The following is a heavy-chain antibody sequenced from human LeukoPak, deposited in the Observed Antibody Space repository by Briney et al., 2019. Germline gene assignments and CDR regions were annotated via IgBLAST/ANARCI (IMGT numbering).Heavy chain of an antibody. CDR3: AKGGGGSSGYYRY. CDR2: ISWDGGST. Sequence: GGSLRLSCAASGFTFDDYTMHWVRQAPGKGLEWVSLISWDGGSTYYADSVKGRFTISRDNSKNSLYLQMNSLRTEDTALYYCAKGGGGSSGYYRYWGQGTLVTVSS. V-gene: IGHV3-43*01. D-gene: IGHD3-22*01. J-gene: IGHJ4*02. CDR1: GFTFDDYT.